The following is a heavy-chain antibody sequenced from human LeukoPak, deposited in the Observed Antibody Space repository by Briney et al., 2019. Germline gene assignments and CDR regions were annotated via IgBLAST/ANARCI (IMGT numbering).Heavy chain of an antibody. CDR1: GFIFSTYG. CDR3: SRGTGDQRAFDI. Sequence: QAGGSLRLSCAASGFIFSTYGMNWVRQAPGKGLEWVSFISSSSSIINYADSVKGRFTISRDSAKNSLHLQMNSLRAEDTAVYYCSRGTGDQRAFDIWGQGTTVTVSS. CDR2: ISSSSSII. V-gene: IGHV3-48*01. J-gene: IGHJ3*02. D-gene: IGHD2-21*01.